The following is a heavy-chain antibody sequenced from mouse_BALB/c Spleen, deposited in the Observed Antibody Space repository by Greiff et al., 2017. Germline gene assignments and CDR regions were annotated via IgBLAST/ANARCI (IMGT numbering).Heavy chain of an antibody. Sequence: EVQGVESGGGLVQPGGSLKLSCAASGFTFSSYGMSWVRQTPDKRLELVATINSNGGSTYYPDSVKGRFTISRDNAKNTLYLQMSSLKSEDTAMYYCARERAMITTEVLPSYWGQGTLVTVSA. V-gene: IGHV5-6-3*01. CDR2: INSNGGST. D-gene: IGHD2-4*01. J-gene: IGHJ3*01. CDR3: ARERAMITTEVLPSY. CDR1: GFTFSSYG.